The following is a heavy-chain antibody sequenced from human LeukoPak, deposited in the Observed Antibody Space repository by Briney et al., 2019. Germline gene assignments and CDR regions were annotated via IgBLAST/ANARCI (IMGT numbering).Heavy chain of an antibody. V-gene: IGHV3-23*01. Sequence: GGSLRLSCEGSGFSFNGYAMSWVRQAAGKGWDWVAVTGGSDDNTHYADSVKGRFSISRDTSENRLFLQMNSLRPDDSALYYCTKDLMTGFSSGWYLAYWGQGTLVTVSS. J-gene: IGHJ4*02. CDR3: TKDLMTGFSSGWYLAY. CDR1: GFSFNGYA. D-gene: IGHD6-19*01. CDR2: TGGSDDNT.